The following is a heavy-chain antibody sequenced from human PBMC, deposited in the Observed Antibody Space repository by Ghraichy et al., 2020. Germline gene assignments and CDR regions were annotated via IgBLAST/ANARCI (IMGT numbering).Heavy chain of an antibody. CDR2: IYWDDDK. V-gene: IGHV2-5*02. CDR3: AHRASHWGYTWFDP. J-gene: IGHJ5*02. D-gene: IGHD7-27*01. CDR1: GFSLSTGRVG. Sequence: SGPTLVKPTQTLTLTCTFSGFSLSTGRVGVGWIRQPPGKALEWLAVIYWDDDKRYSPSLKSRLTITKDTSKNQVVLTMTNMDPVDTDTYYCAHRASHWGYTWFDPWGQGTLVTVSS.